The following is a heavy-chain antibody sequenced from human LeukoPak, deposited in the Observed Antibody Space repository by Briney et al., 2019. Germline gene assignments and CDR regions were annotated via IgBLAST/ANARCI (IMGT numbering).Heavy chain of an antibody. CDR2: IRYDGSNK. D-gene: IGHD5-24*01. CDR1: GFTFSSYG. V-gene: IGHV3-30*02. CDR3: AKEQRWLQFNWFDP. J-gene: IGHJ5*02. Sequence: PGGSLRLSCAASGFTFSSYGMHWVRQAPGKGLEWVAFIRYDGSNKYYADSVKGRFTISRDNSKNTLYLQMNSLRAEDTAVYYCAKEQRWLQFNWFDPWGQGTLVTVSS.